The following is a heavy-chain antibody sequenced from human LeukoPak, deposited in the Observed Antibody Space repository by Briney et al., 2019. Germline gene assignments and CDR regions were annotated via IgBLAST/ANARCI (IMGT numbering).Heavy chain of an antibody. CDR1: GGSISGYY. V-gene: IGHV4-4*09. J-gene: IGHJ4*02. CDR2: IHARGST. CDR3: ARHESLDNWTYLDY. Sequence: SETLSLTCSVSGGSISGYYWSWIRQPPGKGLEWIGYIHARGSTDYNPSLKSRATISVDTSKNQFSLRVSSVTAADTAVYYCARHESLDNWTYLDYWGQGTLVTVSS. D-gene: IGHD3-9*01.